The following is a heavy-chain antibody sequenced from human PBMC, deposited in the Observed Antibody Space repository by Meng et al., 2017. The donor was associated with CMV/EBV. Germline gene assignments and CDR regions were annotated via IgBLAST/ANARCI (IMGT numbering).Heavy chain of an antibody. CDR3: ARDGYSYGRWDAFDI. CDR1: GGSISSGDYY. Sequence: SETLSLTCTVSGGSISSGDYYWSWIRQPPGKGLEWIGYIYYSGSTYYNPSLKSRVTISVDTSKNQFSLKLSSVTAADTAVYYCARDGYSYGRWDAFDIWGQGTMVTVSS. CDR2: IYYSGST. V-gene: IGHV4-30-4*02. J-gene: IGHJ3*02. D-gene: IGHD5-18*01.